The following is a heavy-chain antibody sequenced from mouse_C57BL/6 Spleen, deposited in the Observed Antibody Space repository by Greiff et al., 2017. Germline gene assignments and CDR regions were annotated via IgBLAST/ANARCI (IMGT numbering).Heavy chain of an antibody. D-gene: IGHD4-1*01. J-gene: IGHJ2*01. V-gene: IGHV6-3*01. CDR1: GFTFSNYW. CDR3: TGLGRYFDY. CDR2: IRLKSDNYAT. Sequence: EVKVEESGGGLVQPGGSMQLSCVASGFTFSNYWMNWVRQSPEKGLEWVAQIRLKSDNYATHYAESVKGRFTISRDDSKSSVYLQMNNLRAEDTGIYYCTGLGRYFDYWGQGTTLTVSS.